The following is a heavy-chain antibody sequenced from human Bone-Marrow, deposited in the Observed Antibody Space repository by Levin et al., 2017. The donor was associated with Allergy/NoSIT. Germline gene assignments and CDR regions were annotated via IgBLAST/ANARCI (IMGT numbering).Heavy chain of an antibody. J-gene: IGHJ6*02. CDR1: GFTFSNSG. D-gene: IGHD3-3*01. Sequence: GESLKISCVASGFTFSNSGMHWVRQAPGKGLEWVTVISYDGNDKYYVDSVRGRFTISRDNSKSTLYLEMNSLRVEDTAMYYCAKAGFWSGSEYYGMDVWGQGTTVTVSS. CDR2: ISYDGNDK. V-gene: IGHV3-30*18. CDR3: AKAGFWSGSEYYGMDV.